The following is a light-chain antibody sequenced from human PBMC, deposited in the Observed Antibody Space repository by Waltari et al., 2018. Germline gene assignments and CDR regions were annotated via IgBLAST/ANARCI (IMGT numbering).Light chain of an antibody. V-gene: IGKV1-9*01. Sequence: DIQLTQSPSFLSASVGDRVTIPCRASQGISSYLAWYQQKPGKAPKLLIYAASTLQSGVPSRFSGSGSGTEFTLTISSLQPEDFATYYCQQLNSYLFGGGTKVEIK. CDR2: AAS. J-gene: IGKJ4*01. CDR1: QGISSY. CDR3: QQLNSYL.